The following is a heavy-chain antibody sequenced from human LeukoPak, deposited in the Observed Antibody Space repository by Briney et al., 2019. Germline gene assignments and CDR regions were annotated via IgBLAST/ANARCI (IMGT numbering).Heavy chain of an antibody. D-gene: IGHD1-26*01. V-gene: IGHV4-34*01. CDR3: ARGRRGIVGATTWRY. CDR1: GGSFSGYY. J-gene: IGHJ4*02. CDR2: INHSGST. Sequence: PSETLSLTCAVYGGSFSGYYWSWIRQPPGKGLEWIGEINHSGSTNYNPSLKSRVTISVDTSKNQFSLKLSSVTAADTAVYYCARGRRGIVGATTWRYWGQGTLVTVSS.